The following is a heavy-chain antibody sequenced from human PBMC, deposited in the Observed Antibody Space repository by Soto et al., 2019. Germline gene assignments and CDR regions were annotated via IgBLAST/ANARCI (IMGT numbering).Heavy chain of an antibody. J-gene: IGHJ6*02. CDR2: IKTDGSEK. CDR1: GFNFSSYW. CDR3: SRDGAPFALDV. V-gene: IGHV3-7*03. Sequence: EVQLVESGGGLVQPGGSLRLSCAASGFNFSSYWMSWVRQAPGKGLEWVSNIKTDGSEKYYMDSVMGRFTTSRDNARNVFFQQMHSLSGADTAVYYCSRDGAPFALDVGGLCTSFTVSS. D-gene: IGHD3-16*01.